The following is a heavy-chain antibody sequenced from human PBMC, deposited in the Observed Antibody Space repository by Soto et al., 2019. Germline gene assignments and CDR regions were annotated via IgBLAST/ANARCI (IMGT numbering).Heavy chain of an antibody. V-gene: IGHV3-23*01. J-gene: IGHJ4*02. Sequence: EVQLLESGGGLVPPGGSLRLSCAASGFTFTTRARSWVRQAPGKGLQWVSGISASGGTTYYADCVKDRLTISRDNSKNMLYLLMTSLRDYDTAVYYCTTGTQNFDYWGRGTRVTVSS. CDR1: GFTFTTRA. CDR2: ISASGGTT. D-gene: IGHD3-10*01. CDR3: TTGTQNFDY.